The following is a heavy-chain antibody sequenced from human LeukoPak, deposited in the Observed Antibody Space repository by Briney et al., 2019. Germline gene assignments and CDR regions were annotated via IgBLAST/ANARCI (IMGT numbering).Heavy chain of an antibody. D-gene: IGHD3-16*01. J-gene: IGHJ1*01. CDR1: GYTFTGQY. Sequence: ASVKVSCKTSGYTFTGQYLHWVRQAPGQGLEWMGWINPNSGGTKSAHKFQGRVIMTRDTSISTAYMELRSLSSDDTAVYYCARGRQLHLGELFPFAEFFQPWGQGTLVTV. CDR2: INPNSGGT. V-gene: IGHV1-2*02. CDR3: ARGRQLHLGELFPFAEFFQP.